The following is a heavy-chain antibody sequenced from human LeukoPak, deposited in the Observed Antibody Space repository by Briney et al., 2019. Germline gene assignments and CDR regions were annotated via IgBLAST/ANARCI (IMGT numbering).Heavy chain of an antibody. V-gene: IGHV4-31*03. CDR3: ARDRNLYCYGMDV. CDR2: IYYSGST. CDR1: GGSISSGGYY. J-gene: IGHJ6*02. D-gene: IGHD1-14*01. Sequence: SQTLSLTCTVSGGSISSGGYYWSWIRQHPGKGLEWIGYIYYSGSTYYNPSLKSRVTISVDTSKNQFSLKLSSVTAADTAVYYCARDRNLYCYGMDVWGQGTTVTVSS.